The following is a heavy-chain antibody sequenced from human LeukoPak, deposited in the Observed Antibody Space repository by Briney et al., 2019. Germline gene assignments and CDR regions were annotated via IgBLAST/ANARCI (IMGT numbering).Heavy chain of an antibody. CDR3: AKDLERHIVVVTASAVDY. CDR1: GFTFSSYG. J-gene: IGHJ4*02. Sequence: GGSLRLSCAASGFTFSSYGMHWVRQAPGKGMEWVAVILYDGSNKYYADSVKGRFTISRDNSKNTLYLQMNSLRSEDTAAYYCAKDLERHIVVVTASAVDYWGQGILVTVSS. D-gene: IGHD2-21*02. V-gene: IGHV3-30*18. CDR2: ILYDGSNK.